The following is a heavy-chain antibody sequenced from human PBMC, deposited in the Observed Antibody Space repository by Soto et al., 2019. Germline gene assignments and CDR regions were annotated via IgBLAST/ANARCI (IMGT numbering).Heavy chain of an antibody. V-gene: IGHV3-7*04. CDR1: GFSLRGYW. Sequence: DVQLVESGGGIVQPGGSLRVTCAASGFSLRGYWMSWVRQAPGRGLEWVANVKQDGSDKNYVDSVKGRFTISRDNAKNSLDLQMDSLRAEGTAVYYCARGGGNFDQWGRGTLVTVSS. CDR2: VKQDGSDK. J-gene: IGHJ4*02. D-gene: IGHD3-16*01. CDR3: ARGGGNFDQ.